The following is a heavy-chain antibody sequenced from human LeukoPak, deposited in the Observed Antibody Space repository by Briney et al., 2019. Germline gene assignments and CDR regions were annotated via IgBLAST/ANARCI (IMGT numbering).Heavy chain of an antibody. V-gene: IGHV3-21*01. CDR2: ISSSSSYI. CDR1: GFTFSSYS. D-gene: IGHD2-8*01. CDR3: ARDDGVSLDY. Sequence: GGSLRLSCAASGFTFSSYSMNWVRQAPGKGLEWVSSISSSSSYIYYAGSVKGRFTISRDNAKNSLYLQMNSLRAEDTAVYYCARDDGVSLDYWGQGTLVTVSS. J-gene: IGHJ4*02.